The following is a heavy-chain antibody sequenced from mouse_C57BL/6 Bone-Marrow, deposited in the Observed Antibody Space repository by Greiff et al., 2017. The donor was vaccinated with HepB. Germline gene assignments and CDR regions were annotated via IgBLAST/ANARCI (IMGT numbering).Heavy chain of an antibody. CDR1: GFNIKDDY. CDR2: IDPENGDT. V-gene: IGHV14-4*01. Sequence: EVKLQESGAELVRPGASVKLSCTASGFNIKDDYMHWVKQRPEQGLEWIGWIDPENGDTEYASKFQGKATITADTSSNTAYLQLSSLTSEDTAVYYCTPITTVVAPYGFAYWGQGTLVTVSA. J-gene: IGHJ3*01. D-gene: IGHD1-1*01. CDR3: TPITTVVAPYGFAY.